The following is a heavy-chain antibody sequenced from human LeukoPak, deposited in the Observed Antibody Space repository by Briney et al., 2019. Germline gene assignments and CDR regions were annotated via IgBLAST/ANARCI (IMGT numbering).Heavy chain of an antibody. D-gene: IGHD2-2*01. CDR3: ARVAIVVVPAALSYYYYYYYMDV. J-gene: IGHJ6*03. V-gene: IGHV3-7*04. CDR2: INQDGSEK. CDR1: VFTFSIYW. Sequence: GGSLRLSCAASVFTFSIYWMSWLRQAPGKGLEWGANINQDGSEKYYVDSVKGLFTIYRDNAKNSLYLKMNRLRAEDTAVYSCARVAIVVVPAALSYYYYYYYMDVWGKGTTVTVSS.